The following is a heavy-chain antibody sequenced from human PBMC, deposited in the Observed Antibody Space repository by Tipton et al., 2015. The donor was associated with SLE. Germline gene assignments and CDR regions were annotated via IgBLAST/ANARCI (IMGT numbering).Heavy chain of an antibody. J-gene: IGHJ4*02. D-gene: IGHD6-19*01. Sequence: LRLSCAVSGGSISTSYYWSWIRQHPGKGLEWIGYIYYSGSTYYNPSLKSRVTISVDTSKNQFSLKLSSVTAADTAVYYCARRVRGGWYDYWGQGTLVTVSS. CDR2: IYYSGST. CDR1: GGSISTSYY. V-gene: IGHV4-31*11. CDR3: ARRVRGGWYDY.